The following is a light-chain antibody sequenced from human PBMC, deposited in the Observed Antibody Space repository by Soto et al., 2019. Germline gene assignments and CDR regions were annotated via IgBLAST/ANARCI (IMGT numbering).Light chain of an antibody. J-gene: IGKJ1*01. CDR2: GAS. CDR1: QTISSAY. CDR3: QQYGSSGT. V-gene: IGKV3-20*01. Sequence: ESVLTQSPGTLSSSPGERATLSCRASQTISSAYIAWYQQKPGQAPRLLIYGASNRATGIPDRFSGSGSGTDFTLTISRLEPEDFAVYYCQQYGSSGTFGQGTKVDIK.